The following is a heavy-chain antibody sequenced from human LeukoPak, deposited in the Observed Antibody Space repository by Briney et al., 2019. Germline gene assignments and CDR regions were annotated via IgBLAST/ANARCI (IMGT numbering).Heavy chain of an antibody. V-gene: IGHV3-30-3*01. CDR1: GFTFSSYA. CDR2: ISYNGSNK. Sequence: PGGSLRLSCAASGFTFSSYAMHWVRQAPGKGLEWVAVISYNGSNKYYADSVKGRFTISRDNSKNTLYLQMNSLRAEDTAVYYCASNIVATIGDYWGQGTLDTLSS. CDR3: ASNIVATIGDY. J-gene: IGHJ4*02. D-gene: IGHD5-12*01.